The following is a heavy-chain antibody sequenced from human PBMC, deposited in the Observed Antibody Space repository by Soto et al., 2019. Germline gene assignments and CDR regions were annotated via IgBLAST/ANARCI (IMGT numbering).Heavy chain of an antibody. J-gene: IGHJ3*02. Sequence: PSETLFLTCAVYGGSFSAYYWSWIRQPPGKGLEWIGEINHSGSTYYNPSLKSRVTISVDTSKNQFSLKLSSVTAADTAVYYCARARITMIGVVANPGAFDIWGQGAMVTVSS. CDR3: ARARITMIGVVANPGAFDI. D-gene: IGHD3-22*01. V-gene: IGHV4-34*01. CDR2: INHSGST. CDR1: GGSFSAYY.